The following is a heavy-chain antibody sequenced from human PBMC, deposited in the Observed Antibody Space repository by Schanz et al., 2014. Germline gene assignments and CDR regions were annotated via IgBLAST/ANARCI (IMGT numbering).Heavy chain of an antibody. V-gene: IGHV4-34*01. J-gene: IGHJ4*02. CDR1: GGSFSGYY. D-gene: IGHD2-2*01. Sequence: QVQLQQWGAGLLKPSETLSLTCAVSGGSFSGYYWSWIRQPPDTGLEWIGEINQSGDTNYNPSLKSRVPISVDTPNNQFPLKLRSVTAADTAVYYCARLYCITPGCYVSPNGFAKDYWGQGTLVTVSS. CDR2: INQSGDT. CDR3: ARLYCITPGCYVSPNGFAKDY.